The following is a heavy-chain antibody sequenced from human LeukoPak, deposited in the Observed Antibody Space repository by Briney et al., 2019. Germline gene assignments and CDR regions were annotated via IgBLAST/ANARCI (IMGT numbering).Heavy chain of an antibody. D-gene: IGHD4-17*01. CDR3: AMDYGDAHFDY. CDR1: GGSISSSRYS. Sequence: PSETLSLTCTVSGGSISSSRYSWGWIRQPPGKGLEWIGSIYYSGSTYYNPSLKSRVTISVDTSKNQFSLKLSSVTAADTAVYYCAMDYGDAHFDYWGQGILVTVSS. V-gene: IGHV4-39*01. CDR2: IYYSGST. J-gene: IGHJ4*02.